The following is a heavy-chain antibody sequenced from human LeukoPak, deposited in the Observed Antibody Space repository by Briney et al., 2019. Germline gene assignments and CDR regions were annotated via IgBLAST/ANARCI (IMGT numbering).Heavy chain of an antibody. Sequence: PSETLSLTCTVSGGSISSYYWSWIRQPPGKGLEWIGYIYYSGSTNYNPSLKSRVTISVDTSKNQFSLKVSSVTAADTAVYYCARVGTTVTTNWFGPWGQGTLVTVSS. CDR3: ARVGTTVTTNWFGP. D-gene: IGHD4-11*01. V-gene: IGHV4-59*01. CDR1: GGSISSYY. CDR2: IYYSGST. J-gene: IGHJ5*02.